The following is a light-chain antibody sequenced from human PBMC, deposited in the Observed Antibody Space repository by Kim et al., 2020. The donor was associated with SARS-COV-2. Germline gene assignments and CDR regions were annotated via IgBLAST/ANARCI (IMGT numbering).Light chain of an antibody. CDR1: SSDVVIYY. V-gene: IGLV2-14*03. CDR3: SSYTSNSLYV. CDR2: DVT. Sequence: QSALTQPASVSGSPGQSITISCTGPSSDVVIYYVSWYQQHPGKAPKLMIYDVTKRPSGVSTRFSGSKSGNTASLTISGLQAEDEADYYCSSYTSNSLYVFGTGTKVTVL. J-gene: IGLJ1*01.